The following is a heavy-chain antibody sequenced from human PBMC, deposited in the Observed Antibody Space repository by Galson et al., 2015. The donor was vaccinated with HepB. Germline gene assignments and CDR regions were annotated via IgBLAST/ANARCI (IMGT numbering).Heavy chain of an antibody. CDR3: ARGVLSRGYPSFGALGPSDGYDI. D-gene: IGHD5-12*01. CDR1: GFNFSLHD. V-gene: IGHV3-23*01. CDR2: ISDSGRSA. J-gene: IGHJ3*02. Sequence: SLRLSCATSGFNFSLHDMNWVRQAPGKGLEWVSGISDSGRSAFHAESVEGRFTISRDYSKNTLFLQMDRLRVEDTAVYYCARGVLSRGYPSFGALGPSDGYDIWGQGTMVTVSS.